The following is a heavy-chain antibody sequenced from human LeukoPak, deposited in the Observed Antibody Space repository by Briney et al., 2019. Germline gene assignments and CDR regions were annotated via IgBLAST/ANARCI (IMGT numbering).Heavy chain of an antibody. D-gene: IGHD2-2*02. J-gene: IGHJ4*02. CDR3: AREAIYPDY. CDR2: IYYSGST. CDR1: GGSVSSGSYY. Sequence: PSETLSLTCTVSGGSVSSGSYYWRWLRQPPGKGLEWIGYIYYSGSTNYNPSLKSRVTISVDTSKNQFSLKLSSVTAADTAVYYCAREAIYPDYWGQGTLVTVSS. V-gene: IGHV4-61*01.